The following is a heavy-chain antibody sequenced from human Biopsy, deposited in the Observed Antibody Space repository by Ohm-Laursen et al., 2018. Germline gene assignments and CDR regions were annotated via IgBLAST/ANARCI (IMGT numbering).Heavy chain of an antibody. CDR1: GFTFSDYY. J-gene: IGHJ6*02. V-gene: IGHV3-11*01. Sequence: SLRLSCSASGFTFSDYYMNWIRQAPGKGLEWGSFITNTGRTVYADSVKGRFTISRDNADNSLHLQMKSLRAEDTAVYYCARELGNGMDVWGQGTPVTVSS. CDR3: ARELGNGMDV. CDR2: ITNTGRTV.